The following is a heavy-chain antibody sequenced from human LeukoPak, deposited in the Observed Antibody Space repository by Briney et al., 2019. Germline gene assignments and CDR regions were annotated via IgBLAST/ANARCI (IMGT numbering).Heavy chain of an antibody. CDR2: FDPEDGET. Sequence: ASVKVSCKASGYTFTGYYMHWVRQAPGKGLEWMGGFDPEDGETIYAQKFQGRVTMTEDTSTDTAYMELSSLRSEDTAVYHCATGPPRYIDNYWGQGTLVTVSS. CDR1: GYTFTGYY. V-gene: IGHV1-24*01. CDR3: ATGPPRYIDNY. J-gene: IGHJ4*02. D-gene: IGHD1-1*01.